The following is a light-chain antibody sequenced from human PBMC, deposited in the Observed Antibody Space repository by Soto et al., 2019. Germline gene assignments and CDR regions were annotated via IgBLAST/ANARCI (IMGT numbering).Light chain of an antibody. Sequence: QSVLTQPPSASGTPGQRVTISCSGSSSNIGTNYVYWYQQLPGTAPKLLIYSNNQRPSGVPDRFSGSKSGTSASLAISGLRSEDEAHYFCAAWDDSLNGPGVFGGGTKLTVL. V-gene: IGLV1-47*01. J-gene: IGLJ3*02. CDR3: AAWDDSLNGPGV. CDR1: SSNIGTNY. CDR2: SNN.